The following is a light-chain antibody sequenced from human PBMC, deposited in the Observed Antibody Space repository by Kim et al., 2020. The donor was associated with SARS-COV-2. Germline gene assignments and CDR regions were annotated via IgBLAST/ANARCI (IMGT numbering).Light chain of an antibody. Sequence: QSVLTHAPSASGTPGQRLTISCSGSSSNIGSNSVNWYQQFPGAAPKLLIYSNTHRPSGVPDRFYGSKSGTSASLAISGLQSEDETDYYCEAWDDSLNGPVFGGGTQLTVL. J-gene: IGLJ3*02. CDR2: SNT. V-gene: IGLV1-44*01. CDR1: SSNIGSNS. CDR3: EAWDDSLNGPV.